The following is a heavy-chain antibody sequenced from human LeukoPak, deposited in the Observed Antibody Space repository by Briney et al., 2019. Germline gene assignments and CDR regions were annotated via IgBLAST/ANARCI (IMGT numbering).Heavy chain of an antibody. CDR1: GASFSGYY. J-gene: IGHJ4*02. CDR3: ARGRRDGYNLEYFDK. D-gene: IGHD5-24*01. V-gene: IGHV4-34*01. Sequence: PSETLSLTCAVYGASFSGYYCSWIRQPPGKGLEWIGEINHSRSTYYNPSLKSRVTIYVDTSKNQFSLKLSSVTAADTAVYYCARGRRDGYNLEYFDKWGQGTLVTVSS. CDR2: INHSRST.